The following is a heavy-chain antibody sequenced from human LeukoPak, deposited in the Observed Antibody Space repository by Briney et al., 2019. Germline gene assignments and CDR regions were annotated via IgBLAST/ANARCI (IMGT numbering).Heavy chain of an antibody. CDR2: ISGSGGST. D-gene: IGHD6-13*01. Sequence: GGSLRLSCAASGFTFSSYAMSWVRQASGKGLEWVSAISGSGGSTYYADSVKGRFTISRDNSKNTLYLQMNSLRAEDTAVYYCAKDVRGAAADPDNWFDPWGQGTLVTVSS. CDR3: AKDVRGAAADPDNWFDP. J-gene: IGHJ5*02. CDR1: GFTFSSYA. V-gene: IGHV3-23*01.